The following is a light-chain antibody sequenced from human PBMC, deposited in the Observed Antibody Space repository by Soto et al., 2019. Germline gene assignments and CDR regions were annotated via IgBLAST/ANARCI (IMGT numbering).Light chain of an antibody. CDR1: QSISSY. V-gene: IGKV1-5*01. Sequence: DIPMTQSPSSLSASVGDRVTITCRASQSISSYLNWYQQKPGKAPKLLIYDASSLEGGVPSRFSGSGSGTEFTLTISSLQPDDFATYYCQQYNSYAWTFGQGTKVDIK. CDR3: QQYNSYAWT. J-gene: IGKJ1*01. CDR2: DAS.